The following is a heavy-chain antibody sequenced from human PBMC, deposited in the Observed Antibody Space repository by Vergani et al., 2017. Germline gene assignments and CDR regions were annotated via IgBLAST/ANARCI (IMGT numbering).Heavy chain of an antibody. D-gene: IGHD5-12*01. V-gene: IGHV3-23*01. CDR2: ISGSGGST. CDR1: GFTFNHYA. Sequence: EVQLLESGGDLVQPGGSLRLSCAASGFTFNHYAMNWVRQAPGKGLEWVSGISGSGGSTYYAGSVKGRFTISRDSSKNTLYLQMNSLSAGDTAVYYCAKANPRNSGYEYLYYYRAMDVWGQGTTVTVSS. CDR3: AKANPRNSGYEYLYYYRAMDV. J-gene: IGHJ6*02.